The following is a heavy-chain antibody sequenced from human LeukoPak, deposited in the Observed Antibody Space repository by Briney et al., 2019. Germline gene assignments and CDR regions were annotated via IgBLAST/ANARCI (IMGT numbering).Heavy chain of an antibody. CDR1: GGSFSGYY. CDR2: INHSGST. J-gene: IGHJ4*02. Sequence: SETLSLTCAVYGGSFSGYYWSWIRQPPGEGLEWIGEINHSGSTNYNPSLKSRVTISVDTSKNQFSLKLSSVTAADTAVYYCARVQFVLRYFDWIDYWGQGTLVTVSS. CDR3: ARVQFVLRYFDWIDY. D-gene: IGHD3-9*01. V-gene: IGHV4-34*01.